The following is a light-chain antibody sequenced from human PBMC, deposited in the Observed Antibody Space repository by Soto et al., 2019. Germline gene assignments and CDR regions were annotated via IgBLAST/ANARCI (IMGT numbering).Light chain of an antibody. Sequence: DIQMTQAPSTLSASVGERVTITCRASQRVSNWLAWYQQKPAKDPKLLIYDVSSLESAFLSRFSGSVSGTEFILTISSLQPDDFATYYCQKYDSYSWTFGQGTKVDI. CDR2: DVS. V-gene: IGKV1-5*01. CDR3: QKYDSYSWT. CDR1: QRVSNW. J-gene: IGKJ1*01.